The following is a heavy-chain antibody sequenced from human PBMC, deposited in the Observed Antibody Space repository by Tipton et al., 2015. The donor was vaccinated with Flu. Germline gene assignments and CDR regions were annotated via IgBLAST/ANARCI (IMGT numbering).Heavy chain of an antibody. CDR2: IYTSGST. J-gene: IGHJ2*01. D-gene: IGHD1-26*01. CDR1: GGSISSYY. Sequence: TLSLTCTVSGGSISSYYWSWIRQPAGNGLEWIGRIYTSGSTNYNPSLKSRVTMSVDTSKNQFSLKLSSVTAADTAVYYCAKSGSYQSYWYFDLWGRGTLVTVSS. V-gene: IGHV4-4*07. CDR3: AKSGSYQSYWYFDL.